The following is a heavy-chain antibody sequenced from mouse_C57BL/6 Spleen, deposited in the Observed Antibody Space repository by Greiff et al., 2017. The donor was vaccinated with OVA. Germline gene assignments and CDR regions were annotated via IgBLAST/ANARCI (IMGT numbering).Heavy chain of an antibody. Sequence: EVKLQESGPGLVKPSQSLSLTCSVTGYSITSGYYWNWIRQFPGNKLEWMGYISYDGSNNYNPSLKNRISITRDTSKNQFFLKLNSVTTEDTATYYCARDDYDPYYFDDWGQGTTLTVSS. V-gene: IGHV3-6*01. J-gene: IGHJ2*01. CDR1: GYSITSGYY. CDR2: ISYDGSN. D-gene: IGHD2-4*01. CDR3: ARDDYDPYYFDD.